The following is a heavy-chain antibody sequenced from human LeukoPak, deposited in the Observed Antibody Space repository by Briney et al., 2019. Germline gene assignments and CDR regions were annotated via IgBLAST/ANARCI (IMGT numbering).Heavy chain of an antibody. D-gene: IGHD1-20*01. J-gene: IGHJ5*02. CDR2: INAGNGDT. CDR1: GYTFTRHA. V-gene: IGHV1-3*01. CDR3: ATVTRATTLDH. Sequence: ASVKVSCKASGYTFTRHAIHWVRQAPGQRLEWMGWINAGNGDTKYSQKFQGRVTFTGDTSASTAYMELSSLKSEDTAVYYCATVTRATTLDHWGQGTLVTVSS.